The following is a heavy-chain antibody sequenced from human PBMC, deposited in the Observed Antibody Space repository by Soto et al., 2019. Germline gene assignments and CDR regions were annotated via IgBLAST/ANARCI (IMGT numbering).Heavy chain of an antibody. J-gene: IGHJ4*02. CDR2: ISFDGTNK. Sequence: GGSLRLSCAASGFTFRSYAMHWVRQAPGKGLEWVALISFDGTNKYYAESVRGRFTISRDNSENTVHLEMTSLRLADTAVYFCGRAESGSYASGSYSRLDFWGQGALVTVSS. CDR3: GRAESGSYASGSYSRLDF. CDR1: GFTFRSYA. D-gene: IGHD3-10*01. V-gene: IGHV3-30-3*01.